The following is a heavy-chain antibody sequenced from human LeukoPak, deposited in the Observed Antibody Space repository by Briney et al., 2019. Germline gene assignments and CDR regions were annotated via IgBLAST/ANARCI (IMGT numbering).Heavy chain of an antibody. CDR2: IKQDGSEK. D-gene: IGHD3-3*02. Sequence: GGSLRLSCAASGFTFSSYWMSWVRQAPGKGLEWVANIKQDGSEKYYVDSVKGQFTISRDNAKNSLYLQMSSLRAEDTAVYYCARVSFLGLAFDIWGQGTMVTVSS. V-gene: IGHV3-7*01. CDR1: GFTFSSYW. CDR3: ARVSFLGLAFDI. J-gene: IGHJ3*02.